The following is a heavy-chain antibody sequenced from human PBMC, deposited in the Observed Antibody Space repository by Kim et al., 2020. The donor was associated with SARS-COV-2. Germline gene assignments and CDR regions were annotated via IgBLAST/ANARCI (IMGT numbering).Heavy chain of an antibody. J-gene: IGHJ6*02. CDR2: IYYSGST. Sequence: TLSLTCTVYGGSISSGGYYWSWIRQHPGKGLEWIGYIYYSGSTYYNPSLKSRVTISVDTSKNQFSLKLSAVTAADTAVYYCARGGDYGSGSYYRGYYYDGMYVWGQGTTVTVAS. V-gene: IGHV4-31*03. D-gene: IGHD3-10*01. CDR1: GGSISSGGYY. CDR3: ARGGDYGSGSYYRGYYYDGMYV.